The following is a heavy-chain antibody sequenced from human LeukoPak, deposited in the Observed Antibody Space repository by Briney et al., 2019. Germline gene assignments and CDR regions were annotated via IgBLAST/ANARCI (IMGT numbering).Heavy chain of an antibody. V-gene: IGHV4-38-2*02. CDR3: ARDPTTVATFGDY. CDR2: IYHSGST. Sequence: PSETLSLTCAVSGYSISSGYYWAWTRQPPGKGLEWIGSIYHSGSTHYNPSLKSRVTISVDTSKNQFSLKLTSVTAADTAVYYCARDPTTVATFGDYWGQGTLVTVSS. D-gene: IGHD4-17*01. J-gene: IGHJ4*02. CDR1: GYSISSGYY.